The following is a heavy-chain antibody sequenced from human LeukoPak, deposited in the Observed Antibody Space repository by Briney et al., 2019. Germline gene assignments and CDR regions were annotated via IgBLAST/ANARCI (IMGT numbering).Heavy chain of an antibody. CDR3: ARPFTGTSYFDY. D-gene: IGHD1-1*01. V-gene: IGHV4-39*01. CDR1: GGSISSSSYY. Sequence: PSETLSLTCTVSGGSISSSSYYWGWIRQPPGKGLEWIGSIYYSGSTYYNPSLKSRVTISVDTSKNQFSLKLSSVTAADTAVYYCARPFTGTSYFDYWGQGTLVTVSS. J-gene: IGHJ4*02. CDR2: IYYSGST.